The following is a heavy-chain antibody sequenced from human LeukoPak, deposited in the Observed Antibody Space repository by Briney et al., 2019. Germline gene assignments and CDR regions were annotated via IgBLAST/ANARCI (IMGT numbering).Heavy chain of an antibody. CDR3: ARDHDSGSYLDY. Sequence: PGRSLRLFCAASGFTFSSYGMHWVRQAPGKGLEWVAVIWYDGSNKYYADSVKGRFTISRDNSKNTLYLQMNSLRAEDTAVYYCARDHDSGSYLDYWGQGTLVTVSS. J-gene: IGHJ4*02. V-gene: IGHV3-33*01. D-gene: IGHD1-26*01. CDR2: IWYDGSNK. CDR1: GFTFSSYG.